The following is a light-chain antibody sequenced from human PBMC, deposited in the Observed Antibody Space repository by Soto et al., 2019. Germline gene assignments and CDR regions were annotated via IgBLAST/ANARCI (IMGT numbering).Light chain of an antibody. CDR1: SSDVGASNY. CDR3: SSYTSTSTLAYV. V-gene: IGLV2-14*01. J-gene: IGLJ1*01. CDR2: EVN. Sequence: QSALTQPASVSASPGQSITISCTGTSSDVGASNYVSWYQQHPGKAPKLMIYEVNNRPTGVSNRFSGSKSGSTASLTISGLQAEDEADYYCSSYTSTSTLAYVFGTGTKLTVL.